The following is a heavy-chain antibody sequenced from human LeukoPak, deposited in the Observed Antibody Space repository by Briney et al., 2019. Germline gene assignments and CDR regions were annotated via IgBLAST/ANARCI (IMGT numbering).Heavy chain of an antibody. Sequence: SETLSLTCAVYGGSFSGYYGSWIRQPPGKGLEWIGEINHSGSTNYNPSLKSRVTISVDTSKNQFSLKLSSVTAADTAVYYCARGVRKQQLVRRYFDYWGQGTLVTVSS. D-gene: IGHD6-13*01. J-gene: IGHJ4*02. CDR3: ARGVRKQQLVRRYFDY. CDR1: GGSFSGYY. CDR2: INHSGST. V-gene: IGHV4-34*01.